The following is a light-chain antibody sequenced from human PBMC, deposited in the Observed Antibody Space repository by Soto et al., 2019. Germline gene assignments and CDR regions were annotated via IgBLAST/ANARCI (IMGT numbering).Light chain of an antibody. J-gene: IGKJ1*01. V-gene: IGKV4-1*01. CDR2: WAS. CDR3: QQYYGSPWT. Sequence: DIVMTQSPGSLGVSLGERATINCKSSQSVLYSSNNKNYLAWYQQRPGQPPKLVIYWASTRESGVPDRFSGSGSGTDFTLTISSLXXXXXXVYYCQQYYGSPWTFGQGTKVEIK. CDR1: QSVLYSSNNKNY.